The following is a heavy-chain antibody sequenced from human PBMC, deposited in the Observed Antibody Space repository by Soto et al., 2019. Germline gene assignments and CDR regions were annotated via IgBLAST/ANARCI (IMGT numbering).Heavy chain of an antibody. V-gene: IGHV4-59*08. CDR2: IYYSGST. CDR3: ARRYGSAIDY. D-gene: IGHD1-26*01. Sequence: QVQLQESGPGLVKPSETLSLTCTVSGGSISSYYWSWIRQPPGKGLEWIGYIYYSGSTNYNPSLKMRVTISVDPSTNPFSLKLSSVTAADTAVYYCARRYGSAIDYWGQGTLVTVSS. CDR1: GGSISSYY. J-gene: IGHJ4*02.